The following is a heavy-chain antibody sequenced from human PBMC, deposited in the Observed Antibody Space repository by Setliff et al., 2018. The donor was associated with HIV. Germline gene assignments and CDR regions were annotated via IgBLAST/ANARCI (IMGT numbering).Heavy chain of an antibody. CDR3: AREPKGGDDRALDY. CDR2: TFTSGIT. V-gene: IGHV4-4*07. D-gene: IGHD3-16*01. J-gene: IGHJ4*02. CDR1: GGSISGYF. Sequence: PSETLSLTCTVSGGSISGYFWSWIRQPAGMGLEWIGRTFTSGITNYSPSLKSRVTMSVDTSKNQFSLNLTSVTAADTAVYYCAREPKGGDDRALDYWGQGTLVTVSS.